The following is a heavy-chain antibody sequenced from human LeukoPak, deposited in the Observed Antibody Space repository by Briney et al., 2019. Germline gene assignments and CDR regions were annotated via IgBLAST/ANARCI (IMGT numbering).Heavy chain of an antibody. CDR2: INHSGST. Sequence: SETLSLTCAVYGGSFSGYYWSWIRQPPGKGLEWIGEINHSGSTNYNPSLKSRVTISVDTSKNQFSLKLSSVTAADTAVYHCARGQSMIVFADDDAFDIWGQGTMVTVSS. CDR1: GGSFSGYY. CDR3: ARGQSMIVFADDDAFDI. D-gene: IGHD3-22*01. J-gene: IGHJ3*02. V-gene: IGHV4-34*01.